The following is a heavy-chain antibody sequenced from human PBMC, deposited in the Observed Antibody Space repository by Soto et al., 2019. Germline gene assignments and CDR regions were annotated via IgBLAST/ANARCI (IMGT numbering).Heavy chain of an antibody. J-gene: IGHJ4*02. CDR3: AKDQRDEIVIVPAAIDY. CDR2: ISYDGRNK. V-gene: IGHV3-30*04. D-gene: IGHD2-2*02. CDR1: GFTFSNYA. Sequence: QVQLVESGGGVVQPGRSLRLSCAASGFTFSNYAMQWVRQAPGKGLEWVAVISYDGRNKYYTDSVKGRFTISRDNSKNMLYRQMNSLRAEATAVYYCAKDQRDEIVIVPAAIDYWGQGTLVTVSS.